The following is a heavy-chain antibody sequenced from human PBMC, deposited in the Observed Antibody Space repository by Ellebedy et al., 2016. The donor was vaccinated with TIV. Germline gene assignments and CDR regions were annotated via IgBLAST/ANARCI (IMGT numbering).Heavy chain of an antibody. CDR2: IHEDGNAK. Sequence: GESLKISCAASGFNFGSFWMSWVRQDPGKGLEWLANIHEDGNAKFYVDPVRGRFTISRDNAGNSVYLQMNSLRVEDTAVYYCARDGYGGYLDSWGQGTLIIVSS. V-gene: IGHV3-7*01. J-gene: IGHJ4*02. D-gene: IGHD5-18*01. CDR1: GFNFGSFW. CDR3: ARDGYGGYLDS.